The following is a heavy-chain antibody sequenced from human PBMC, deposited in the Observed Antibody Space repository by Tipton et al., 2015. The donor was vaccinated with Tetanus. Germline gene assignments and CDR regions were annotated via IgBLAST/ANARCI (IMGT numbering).Heavy chain of an antibody. CDR3: AKAGGVTAYRQWFDL. V-gene: IGHV3-23*01. CDR1: GFPFSTYW. Sequence: SLRLSCAASGFPFSTYWMSWVRQAPGKGLEWVAAISGSGGSTYYADSVKGRFTISRDNSKNTLYLQMNSLGAEDTALYYCAKAGGVTAYRQWFDLWGQGTLVTVSS. CDR2: ISGSGGST. D-gene: IGHD2-21*02. J-gene: IGHJ5*01.